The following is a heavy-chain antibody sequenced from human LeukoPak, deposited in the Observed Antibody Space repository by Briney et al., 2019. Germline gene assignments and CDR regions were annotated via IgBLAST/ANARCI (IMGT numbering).Heavy chain of an antibody. D-gene: IGHD3-3*01. V-gene: IGHV1-69*06. Sequence: SVKVSCKASGDTFSSYAISWVRQAPGQGLEWMGGIIPIFGTANYAQKFQGRVTITSDKSTSTAYMELSSLRSEDTAVYYCASDLRFLEWSQNMDVWGKGTTVTVSS. CDR2: IIPIFGTA. CDR3: ASDLRFLEWSQNMDV. CDR1: GDTFSSYA. J-gene: IGHJ6*03.